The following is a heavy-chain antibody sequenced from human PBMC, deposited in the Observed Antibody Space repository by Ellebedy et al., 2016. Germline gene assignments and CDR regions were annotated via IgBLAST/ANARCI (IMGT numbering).Heavy chain of an antibody. CDR1: GFTPNNYA. J-gene: IGHJ4*02. Sequence: GGSLSLSCAASGFTPNNYAMTWTRQAAGEGLEWVSAITGDTGTTYYADSVKGRFTISRDNSKNRLYLQMSSLKVEDTATYYCANVGGSGTYYNGYWGQGTLVTVSS. D-gene: IGHD3-10*01. CDR2: ITGDTGTT. V-gene: IGHV3-23*01. CDR3: ANVGGSGTYYNGY.